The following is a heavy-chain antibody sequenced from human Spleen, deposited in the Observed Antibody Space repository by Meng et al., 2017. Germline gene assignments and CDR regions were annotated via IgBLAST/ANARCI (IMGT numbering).Heavy chain of an antibody. Sequence: SETLSLTCSVSGGSMKSGGYYYNWVRQSPGKALEWIGYISYRGSTRYNPALKSRVTISIDTSESHLALQLTSVTAADTAIYFCARGYTMLRGGIESFHYYGMDVWGQGTTVTVSS. CDR3: ARGYTMLRGGIESFHYYGMDV. CDR2: ISYRGST. V-gene: IGHV4-31*03. J-gene: IGHJ6*02. CDR1: GGSMKSGGYY. D-gene: IGHD3-10*01.